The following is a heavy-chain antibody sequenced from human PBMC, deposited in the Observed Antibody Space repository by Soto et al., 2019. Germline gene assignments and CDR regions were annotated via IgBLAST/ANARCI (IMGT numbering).Heavy chain of an antibody. CDR2: MNPNSGNT. D-gene: IGHD6-13*01. V-gene: IGHV1-8*01. CDR1: GYTFTSYD. CDR3: ARERSAAGTGWFDP. J-gene: IGHJ5*02. Sequence: ASVKVSCTASGYTFTSYDINWVRQAIGQGLEWMGWMNPNSGNTGYAQKFQGRVTMTRNTSISTAYMELSSLRYEDTAVYYCARERSAAGTGWFDPWGQGTLVTVSS.